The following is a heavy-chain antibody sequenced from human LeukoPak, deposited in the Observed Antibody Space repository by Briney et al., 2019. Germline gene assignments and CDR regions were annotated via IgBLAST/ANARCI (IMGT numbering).Heavy chain of an antibody. CDR2: LNGGRT. CDR3: VKEVTGYGYFDY. V-gene: IGHV3-23*01. J-gene: IGHJ4*02. Sequence: PGGSLRLSCVASGFTFSYYAMSWVRQAPGKGLEWIAALNGGRTFFQDSVRGRFTISRDNSKNTLYLQLNSLRGDDTAVYYCVKEVTGYGYFDYWGRGTLVTVSS. CDR1: GFTFSYYA. D-gene: IGHD2-2*03.